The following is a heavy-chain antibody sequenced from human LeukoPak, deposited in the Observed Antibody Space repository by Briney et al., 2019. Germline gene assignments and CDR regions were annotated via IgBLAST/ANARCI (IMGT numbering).Heavy chain of an antibody. V-gene: IGHV1-69*01. Sequence: SVTVSFTASGGTFSSYAISWVRQAPGQGLEWMGGIIPIFGTANYAQEFQGRVTITADESTSTAYMELSSLRSEDTAVYYCARSSGYDHDAFDIWGQGTMVTVSS. CDR3: ARSSGYDHDAFDI. D-gene: IGHD3-22*01. J-gene: IGHJ3*02. CDR2: IIPIFGTA. CDR1: GGTFSSYA.